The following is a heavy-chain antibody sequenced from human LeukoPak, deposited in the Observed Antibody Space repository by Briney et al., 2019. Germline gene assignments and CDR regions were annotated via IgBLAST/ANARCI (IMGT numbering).Heavy chain of an antibody. J-gene: IGHJ4*02. CDR1: GGSISSYY. CDR2: IYYSGST. CDR3: ARDIDWGSGNYFDY. V-gene: IGHV4-59*12. D-gene: IGHD3-9*01. Sequence: SETLSLTCAVSGGSISSYYWSWIRQPPGKGLEWIGYIYYSGSTNYNPSLKSRVTISVDTSKNQFSLKLSSVTAADTAVYYCARDIDWGSGNYFDYWGQGTLVTVSS.